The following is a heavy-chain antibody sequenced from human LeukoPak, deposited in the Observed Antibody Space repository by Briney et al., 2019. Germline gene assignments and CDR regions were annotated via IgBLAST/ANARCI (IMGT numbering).Heavy chain of an antibody. CDR1: GYTFTGYY. V-gene: IGHV1-2*02. D-gene: IGHD5-24*01. CDR3: ARMMAGAPYNWFDP. Sequence: GASVKVSCKASGYTFTGYYMHWVRPAPAQGLEWMGWINPNNGGTHYAQKFQGRITMTRHTSISTAYMELSRLRSDDTAVYYCARMMAGAPYNWFDPWGEGTLVTVPS. J-gene: IGHJ5*02. CDR2: INPNNGGT.